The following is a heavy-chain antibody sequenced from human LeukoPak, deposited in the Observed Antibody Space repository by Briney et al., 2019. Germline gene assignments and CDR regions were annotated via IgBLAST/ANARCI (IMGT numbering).Heavy chain of an antibody. V-gene: IGHV3-48*03. CDR3: AREGYSSAWGFFDY. D-gene: IGHD6-25*01. J-gene: IGHJ4*02. Sequence: GGSLRLSCAAPGFTFSTYEMNWVRQAPGKGLEWVSYISSSGSPIYYADSVKGRFTISRDNAKNSLSLQMNSLRAEDTAVYYCAREGYSSAWGFFDYWGQGILVTVSS. CDR1: GFTFSTYE. CDR2: ISSSGSPI.